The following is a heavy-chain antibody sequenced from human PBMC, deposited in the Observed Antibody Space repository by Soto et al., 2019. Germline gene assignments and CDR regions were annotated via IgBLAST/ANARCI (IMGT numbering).Heavy chain of an antibody. CDR3: TKYTHVSRYSYFGMDV. CDR1: GFTFGDYA. CDR2: IRSKAYGGTT. V-gene: IGHV3-49*03. Sequence: PGGSLRLSCTGSGFTFGDYAMSWSRQSPGKGLEWVGVIRSKAYGGTTDYAASVKGRFTILRDDSKSIAYLQMSSLQTEDTGVYYCTKYTHVSRYSYFGMDVWGHGTTVTSP. J-gene: IGHJ6*02. D-gene: IGHD3-3*01.